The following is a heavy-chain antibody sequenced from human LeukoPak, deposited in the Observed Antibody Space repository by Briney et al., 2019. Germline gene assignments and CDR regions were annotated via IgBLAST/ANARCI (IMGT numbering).Heavy chain of an antibody. CDR1: GRSISSYY. CDR3: ARENGDYADY. CDR2: IYYSGST. Sequence: SETLSLPCSVSGRSISSYYWSWIPRPPGKGLEWIGYIYYSGSTNYNPSLKSRVTISVATSKNQCSLKLSSGTAADTAVYYCARENGDYADYWGKGTLVTVSS. D-gene: IGHD4-17*01. V-gene: IGHV4-59*01. J-gene: IGHJ4*02.